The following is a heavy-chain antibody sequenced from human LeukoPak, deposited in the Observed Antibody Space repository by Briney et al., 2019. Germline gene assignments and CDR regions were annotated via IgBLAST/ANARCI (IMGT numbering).Heavy chain of an antibody. CDR3: ARVVVAATNWFDP. J-gene: IGHJ5*02. V-gene: IGHV1-18*01. Sequence: ASVKVSCKASGYTFTSYSISWVRRAPGQGLEWMGWISPYNGNTNYAQKFQGRIIMTTDTSTSTAYMELRSLRSDDTAVYYCARVVVAATNWFDPWGQGTLVTVS. D-gene: IGHD2-15*01. CDR2: ISPYNGNT. CDR1: GYTFTSYS.